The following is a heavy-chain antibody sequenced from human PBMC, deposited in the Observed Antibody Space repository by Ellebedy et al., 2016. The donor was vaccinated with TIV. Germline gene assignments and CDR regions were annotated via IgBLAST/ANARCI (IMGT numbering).Heavy chain of an antibody. CDR1: GYTFTSYY. V-gene: IGHV1-46*01. CDR3: AGGPGSQPCHY. D-gene: IGHD3-16*01. Sequence: AASVKVSCKASGYTFTSYYVHWVRQAPGQGLEWMGIINPSGGSTSYAQKFQGRVTMTRDTSTSTVYMELSSLRSEDTALYFCAGGPGSQPCHYWGQGTLVTVSS. J-gene: IGHJ4*02. CDR2: INPSGGST.